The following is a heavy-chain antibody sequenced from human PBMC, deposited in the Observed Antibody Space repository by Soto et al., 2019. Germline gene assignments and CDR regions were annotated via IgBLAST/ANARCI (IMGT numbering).Heavy chain of an antibody. J-gene: IGHJ4*02. CDR2: ISAYNRNT. Sequence: QVQLVQSGAEVKKPGASVKVSCKASGYTFTSYGISWVRQAPGQGLEWMGWISAYNRNTNYAQKLQGRVTMTTDTSTNTAYMELRSLISDDTAVYYCARKDYYDSSGYRRDFDYWGQGTLVTVSS. CDR3: ARKDYYDSSGYRRDFDY. CDR1: GYTFTSYG. D-gene: IGHD3-22*01. V-gene: IGHV1-18*01.